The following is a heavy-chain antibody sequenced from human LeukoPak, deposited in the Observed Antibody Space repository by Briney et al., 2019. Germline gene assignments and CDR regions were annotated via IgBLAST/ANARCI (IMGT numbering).Heavy chain of an antibody. D-gene: IGHD6-19*01. Sequence: ASVKVSCKASGYTFTGYSMHWVRQAPGQGLEWMGWINPNSGGTNYAQKFQGRVTMTRDTSISTAYMELSRPRSDDTAVYYCARDFYMGAVAGLDIPDDAFDIWGQGTMVTVSS. J-gene: IGHJ3*02. V-gene: IGHV1-2*02. CDR1: GYTFTGYS. CDR2: INPNSGGT. CDR3: ARDFYMGAVAGLDIPDDAFDI.